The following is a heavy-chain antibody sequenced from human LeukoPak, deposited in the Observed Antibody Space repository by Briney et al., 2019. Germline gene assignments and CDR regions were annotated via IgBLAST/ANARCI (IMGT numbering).Heavy chain of an antibody. CDR1: GFTFSSYS. D-gene: IGHD3-10*01. CDR2: ISSSSSYR. CDR3: ARDAGSGYFQH. V-gene: IGHV3-21*01. Sequence: PGGSLRLSCAASGFTFSSYSMNWVRQAPGKGLEWVSSISSSSSYRYYADSVKGRFTISRDNAKNSLYLQMNSLRAEDTAVYYCARDAGSGYFQHWGQGTLVTVSS. J-gene: IGHJ1*01.